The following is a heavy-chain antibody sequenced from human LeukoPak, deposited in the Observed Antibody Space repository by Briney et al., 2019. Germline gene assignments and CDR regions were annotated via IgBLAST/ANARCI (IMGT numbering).Heavy chain of an antibody. CDR2: ITWNGDIT. V-gene: IGHV3-20*04. J-gene: IGHJ4*02. Sequence: GGSLRLSCAASGFTFDDYGMSWVRQAPGKGLEWVSGITWNGDITGYGDSVKGRFTMSRDNAKNSLYLQMNSLRAEDTAVYYCARGRSYFDYWGQGTLVTVSS. CDR3: ARGRSYFDY. CDR1: GFTFDDYG.